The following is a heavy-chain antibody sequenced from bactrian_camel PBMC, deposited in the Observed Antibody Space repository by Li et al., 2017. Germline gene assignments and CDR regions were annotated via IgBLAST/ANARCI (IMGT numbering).Heavy chain of an antibody. J-gene: IGHJ4*01. V-gene: IGHV3S53*01. CDR1: GVTYSSYC. CDR2: ISSDGPT. CDR3: AATRGPLPVRWVLEEGRYKY. D-gene: IGHD5*01. Sequence: VQLVESGGGSVQAGGSLRLSCVVSGVTYSSYCMAWFRQVPGYEREGVAAISSDGPTSYVGPVLGRFAISRDHAKNTVYLQMSSLKPEDTATYYCAATRGPLPVRWVLEEGRYKYWGQGTQVTVS.